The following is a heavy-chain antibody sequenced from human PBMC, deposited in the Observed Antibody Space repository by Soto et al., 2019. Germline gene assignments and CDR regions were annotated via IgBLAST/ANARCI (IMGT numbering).Heavy chain of an antibody. D-gene: IGHD3-3*01. J-gene: IGHJ6*03. CDR2: IYHTGTT. CDR1: GDSISSYY. V-gene: IGHV4-59*08. CDR3: AKSQAFTSGRPYYYMDV. Sequence: PSETLSLTCTVSGDSISSYYWSWIRQPPGKGLEWIGYIYHTGTTNYNPSLKSRVTISVDTSKNQFSLKLTSVTAADTAVYYCAKSQAFTSGRPYYYMDVWGKGTTVTVSS.